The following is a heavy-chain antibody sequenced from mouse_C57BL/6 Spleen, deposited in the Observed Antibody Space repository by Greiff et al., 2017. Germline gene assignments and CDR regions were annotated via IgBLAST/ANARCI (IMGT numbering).Heavy chain of an antibody. CDR3: ARWLLRGAMDY. Sequence: VQLQQSGAELVRPGTSVKVSCKASGYAFTNYLIEWVKQRPGQGLEWIGVINPGSGGTNYNEEFKGKATLTVDKSSSTAYMQLSSLTSEDSAVYFCARWLLRGAMDYWGQGTSVTVSS. V-gene: IGHV1-54*01. CDR2: INPGSGGT. D-gene: IGHD2-3*01. CDR1: GYAFTNYL. J-gene: IGHJ4*01.